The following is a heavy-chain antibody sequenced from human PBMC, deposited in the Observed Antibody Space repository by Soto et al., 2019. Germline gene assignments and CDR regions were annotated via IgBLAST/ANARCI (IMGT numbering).Heavy chain of an antibody. V-gene: IGHV3-21*01. J-gene: IGHJ3*02. D-gene: IGHD3-3*01. CDR3: ARPGLVEYAFDI. Sequence: GGSLRLSCAASGFTFSSYSMNWVRQAPGKGLEWVSSISSSSSYIYYADSVKGRFTISRDNAKNSLYLQMNSLRAEDTAVYYCARPGLVEYAFDIWGQGTMVTVSS. CDR2: ISSSSSYI. CDR1: GFTFSSYS.